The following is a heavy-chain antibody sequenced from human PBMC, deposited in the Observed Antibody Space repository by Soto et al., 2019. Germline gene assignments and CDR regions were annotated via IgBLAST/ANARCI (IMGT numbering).Heavy chain of an antibody. CDR3: ARARITIWSSRVRPPSRFDP. CDR2: INPNSGGT. V-gene: IGHV1-2*02. D-gene: IGHD3-3*01. CDR1: GYTFTGYY. Sequence: ASVKVSCKASGYTFTGYYMHWVRQAPGQGLEWMGWINPNSGGTNYAQKFQGRVTMTRDTSISTAYMELSRLRSDDTAVYYCARARITIWSSRVRPPSRFDPWGQGTLVTVS. J-gene: IGHJ5*02.